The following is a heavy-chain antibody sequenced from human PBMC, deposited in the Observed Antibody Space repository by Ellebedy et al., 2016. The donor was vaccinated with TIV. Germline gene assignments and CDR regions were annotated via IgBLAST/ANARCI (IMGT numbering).Heavy chain of an antibody. CDR1: GATPDDNA. Sequence: GESLKISXVVSGATPDDNAMHWVRQAPGKGLEWVSGISWNSGNMDYADSVQGRFTISRDNAKNSLYLQMNSLRPEDTALYYCAKAGTYSSSSGWFGPWGQGTLVTVSS. CDR3: AKAGTYSSSSGWFGP. CDR2: ISWNSGNM. V-gene: IGHV3-9*02. J-gene: IGHJ5*02. D-gene: IGHD6-6*01.